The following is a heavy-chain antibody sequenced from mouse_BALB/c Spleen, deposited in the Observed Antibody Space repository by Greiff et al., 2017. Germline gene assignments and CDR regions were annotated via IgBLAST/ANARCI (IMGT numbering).Heavy chain of an antibody. J-gene: IGHJ3*01. CDR3: ARLLVPGKFAY. CDR1: GYTFSSYW. CDR2: ILPGSGST. Sequence: VQLQQSGAELMKPGASVKISCKATGYTFSSYWIEWVKQRPGHGLEWIGEILPGSGSTNYNEKFKGKATFTADTSSNTAYMQLSSLTSEDSAVYYCARLLVPGKFAYWGQGTLVTVSA. V-gene: IGHV1-9*01. D-gene: IGHD1-1*01.